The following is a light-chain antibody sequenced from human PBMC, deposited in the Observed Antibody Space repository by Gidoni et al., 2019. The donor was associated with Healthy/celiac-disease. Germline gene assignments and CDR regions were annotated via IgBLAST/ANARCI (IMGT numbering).Light chain of an antibody. CDR3: SSYAGTNNHVV. CDR2: EVS. Sequence: QSALTQPPSASGSPGPSVPISCTGTSSDVGGYNYVSWYQQHPGKAPKLMIYEVSKRPSGVPDRFSGSKSGNTASLTVSGLQAEDEADYYCSSYAGTNNHVVFGGGTKLTVL. V-gene: IGLV2-8*01. J-gene: IGLJ2*01. CDR1: SSDVGGYNY.